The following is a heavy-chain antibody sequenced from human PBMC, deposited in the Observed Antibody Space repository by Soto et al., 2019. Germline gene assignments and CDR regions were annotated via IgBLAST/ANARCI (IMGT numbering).Heavy chain of an antibody. CDR3: SRLMGTSFAY. CDR2: ARNKVNSYIT. D-gene: IGHD2-8*01. V-gene: IGHV3-72*01. J-gene: IGHJ4*02. Sequence: PGGSLRLSCPASGFIFSDHYMDCVRQAPGKGLDWVVRARNKVNSYITDHAASVRGRFTISRDDSRDSLYLQMNSMRTEDTAVYYCSRLMGTSFAYWVQGTLVTVSS. CDR1: GFIFSDHY.